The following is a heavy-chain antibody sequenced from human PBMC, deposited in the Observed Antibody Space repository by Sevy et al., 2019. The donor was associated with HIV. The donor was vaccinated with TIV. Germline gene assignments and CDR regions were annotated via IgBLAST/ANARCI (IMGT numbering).Heavy chain of an antibody. Sequence: APMKVSCKVSGYTLTELSMHWVRQAPGKGLEWMGGFDPEDGETIYSQKFQGRVTMTEDTSTDTAYMELSSLRSEDTAVYYCASYYYACSGYSNPFDYWGQGTLVTVSS. CDR2: FDPEDGET. D-gene: IGHD3-22*01. CDR3: ASYYYACSGYSNPFDY. V-gene: IGHV1-24*01. CDR1: GYTLTELS. J-gene: IGHJ4*02.